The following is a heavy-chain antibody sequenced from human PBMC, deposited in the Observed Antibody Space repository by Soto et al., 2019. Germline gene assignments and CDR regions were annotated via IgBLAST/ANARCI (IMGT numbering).Heavy chain of an antibody. D-gene: IGHD3-16*01. CDR3: AKVGADGDYLAY. CDR1: GFTFSNYA. J-gene: IGHJ4*02. Sequence: EVRLLESGGILVQPGGSLRLSCAASGFTFSNYAMSWVRQARGKGLEWVSTLTGSGGGSYYANSVKGRLTISRDNSKNTLYLQMNSLRADDKAVYYCAKVGADGDYLAYWGQGTLVTVSS. CDR2: LTGSGGGS. V-gene: IGHV3-23*01.